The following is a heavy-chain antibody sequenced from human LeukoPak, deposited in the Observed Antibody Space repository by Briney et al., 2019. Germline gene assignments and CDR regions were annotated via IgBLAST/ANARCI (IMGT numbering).Heavy chain of an antibody. D-gene: IGHD2-2*02. CDR2: IYYSGST. J-gene: IGHJ4*02. CDR1: GGSISSSSYY. V-gene: IGHV4-39*01. CDR3: VGYQLLYSLEDDY. Sequence: SETLSLTCTVSGGSISSSSYYWGWIRQPPGKGLEWIGSIYYSGSTYYNPSLKSRVTISVDTSKNQFSLKLSSVTAADTAVYYCVGYQLLYSLEDDYWGQGTLVTVSS.